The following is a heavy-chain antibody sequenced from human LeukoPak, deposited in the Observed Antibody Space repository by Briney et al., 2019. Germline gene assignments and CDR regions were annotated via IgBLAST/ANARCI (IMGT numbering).Heavy chain of an antibody. CDR3: ASYYGSGKYFDY. V-gene: IGHV1-2*02. D-gene: IGHD3-10*01. J-gene: IGHJ4*02. Sequence: ASVKVSCKAFGYTFTGYYLHWVRQAPGQGLEWMGWIDPNSGGTNYAQTFQGRVTMTRDTSISTAYLQWSSLKASDTAMYYCASYYGSGKYFDYWGQGTLVTVSS. CDR1: GYTFTGYY. CDR2: IDPNSGGT.